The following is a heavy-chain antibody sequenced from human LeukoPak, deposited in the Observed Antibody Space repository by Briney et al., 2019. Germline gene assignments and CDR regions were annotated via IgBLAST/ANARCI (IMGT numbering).Heavy chain of an antibody. CDR2: IIPILGIA. Sequence: ASVKVSCKASGGTFSSYAISWARQAPGQGLEWMGRIIPILGIANYAQKFQGRVTITADKSTSTAYMELSSLRSEDTAVYYCARMPLGYCSGGSCYYFDYWGQGTLVTVSS. CDR1: GGTFSSYA. V-gene: IGHV1-69*04. D-gene: IGHD2-15*01. J-gene: IGHJ4*02. CDR3: ARMPLGYCSGGSCYYFDY.